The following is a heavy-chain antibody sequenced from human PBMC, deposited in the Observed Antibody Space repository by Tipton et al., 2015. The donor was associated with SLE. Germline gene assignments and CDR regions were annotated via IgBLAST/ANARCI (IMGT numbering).Heavy chain of an antibody. CDR3: ARVRYSGHDEAYYFDY. V-gene: IGHV4-61*02. D-gene: IGHD5-12*01. CDR2: IYTSGST. CDR1: GGSISSGSYY. J-gene: IGHJ4*02. Sequence: TLSLTCTVSGGSISSGSYYWSWLRQPAGKGLEWIGRIYTSGSTNYNPFLKSRVTISVDTSKNQFSLKLSSVTAADTAVYYCARVRYSGHDEAYYFDYWGQGTLVTVSS.